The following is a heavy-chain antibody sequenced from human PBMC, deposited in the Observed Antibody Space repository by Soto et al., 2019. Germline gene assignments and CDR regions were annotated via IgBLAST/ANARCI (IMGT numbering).Heavy chain of an antibody. J-gene: IGHJ4*02. CDR2: ISYDGSNK. D-gene: IGHD3-16*01. V-gene: IGHV3-30*03. Sequence: GGSLRLSCAGSGFIFSSYGMHWVRQAPGKGLEWVAVISYDGSNKYYADSVKGRSTISRDNSKNTLYLQMNSLRVEDTAVYYCARPYYDYVWGSYPYFDYWGKGTLVTVSS. CDR1: GFIFSSYG. CDR3: ARPYYDYVWGSYPYFDY.